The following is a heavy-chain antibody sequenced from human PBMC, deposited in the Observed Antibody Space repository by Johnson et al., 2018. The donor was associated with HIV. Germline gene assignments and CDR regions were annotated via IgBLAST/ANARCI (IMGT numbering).Heavy chain of an antibody. CDR2: ISSSGSTI. J-gene: IGHJ3*02. V-gene: IGHV3-11*04. Sequence: QVQLVESGGGVVQPGRSLRLSCAASGFTFSDYYMSWIRQAPGKGLEWVSYISSSGSTIYYADSVKGRFPISRDNSKNTVYLQMSSLRAEDTAVYYCARGWRAVAGPDAFDIWGQGTMVTVSS. CDR1: GFTFSDYY. D-gene: IGHD6-19*01. CDR3: ARGWRAVAGPDAFDI.